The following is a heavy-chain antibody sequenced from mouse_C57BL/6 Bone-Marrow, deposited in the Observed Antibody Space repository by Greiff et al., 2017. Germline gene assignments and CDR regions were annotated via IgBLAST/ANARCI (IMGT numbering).Heavy chain of an antibody. CDR1: GYTFTSYW. V-gene: IGHV1-69*01. J-gene: IGHJ2*01. CDR2: IDPSDSYT. D-gene: IGHD2-13*01. Sequence: QVQLQQSGAELVMPGASVKLSCKASGYTFTSYWMHWVKQRPGQGLEWIGEIDPSDSYTNYNHKFKGKSTLTVDKSSSTAYMQLSSLTSEDSAVYYCARDYCGCFDYWGQGTTLTVSS. CDR3: ARDYCGCFDY.